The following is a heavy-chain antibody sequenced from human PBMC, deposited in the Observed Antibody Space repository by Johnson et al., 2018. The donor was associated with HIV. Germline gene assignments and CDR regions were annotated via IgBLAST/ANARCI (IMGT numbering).Heavy chain of an antibody. CDR2: IYSGGST. V-gene: IGHV3-66*01. CDR1: GFIVGRNY. J-gene: IGHJ3*02. Sequence: VQLVESGGGVVRPGGSLRLSCAASGFIVGRNYMTWVRQAPGKGLEWVSFIYSGGSTYYADSVKGRFTISRDNSKNTLYLQMNSLRAEDTAVYYCAREYEAFDIWGQGTMVTVSS. CDR3: AREYEAFDI.